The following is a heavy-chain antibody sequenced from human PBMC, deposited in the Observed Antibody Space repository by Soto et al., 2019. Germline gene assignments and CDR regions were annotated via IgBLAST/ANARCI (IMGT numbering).Heavy chain of an antibody. CDR1: GFTFSSYS. CDR2: ISSSSSYI. CDR3: ASAGGGTGYSST. D-gene: IGHD6-13*01. V-gene: IGHV3-21*01. J-gene: IGHJ5*02. Sequence: GGSLRLSCAASGFTFSSYSMNWVRQAPGKGLEWVSSISSSSSYIYYADSVKGRFTISRDNAKNSLYLQMNSLRAEDTAVYYCASAGGGTGYSSTWGQGTLVTVSS.